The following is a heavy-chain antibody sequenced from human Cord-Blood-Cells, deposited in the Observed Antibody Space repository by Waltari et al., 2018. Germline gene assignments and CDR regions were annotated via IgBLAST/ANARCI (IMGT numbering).Heavy chain of an antibody. Sequence: QVQLVQSGAEVKKPGASVKVSCKASGYTFTSYDINWVRQATGPGLEWMGWMNPNSGNTGYAQKFQGRVTMTRNTSISTAYMELSSLRSEDTAVYYCARGRFRGSDFWSGYWYFDLWGRGTLVTVSS. V-gene: IGHV1-8*01. D-gene: IGHD3-3*01. CDR3: ARGRFRGSDFWSGYWYFDL. J-gene: IGHJ2*01. CDR2: MNPNSGNT. CDR1: GYTFTSYD.